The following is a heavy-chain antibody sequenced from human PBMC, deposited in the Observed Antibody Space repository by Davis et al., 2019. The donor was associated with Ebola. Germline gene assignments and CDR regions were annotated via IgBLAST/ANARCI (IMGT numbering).Heavy chain of an antibody. V-gene: IGHV4-39*01. CDR2: IYYSGST. CDR1: GGSISSSSYY. D-gene: IGHD3-22*01. J-gene: IGHJ4*02. CDR3: ARQPKYYYDSSGYYLTLYYFDY. Sequence: MPSETLSLTCTVSGGSISSSSYYWGWIRQPPGKGLEWIGSIYYSGSTYYNPSPKSRVTISVDTSKNQFSLKLSSVTAADTAVYYCARQPKYYYDSSGYYLTLYYFDYWGQGTLVTVSS.